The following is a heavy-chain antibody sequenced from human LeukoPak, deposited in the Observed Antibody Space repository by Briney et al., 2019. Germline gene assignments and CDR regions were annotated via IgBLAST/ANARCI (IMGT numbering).Heavy chain of an antibody. D-gene: IGHD3-3*01. Sequence: SVKVSCKASGYTFTTYYMHWVRQAPGQGLEWMGGIIPMFGAADYAQKFQGRVTITADESTSTAYMELNSLRSEDTAVYYCARVWSSSLDYWGQGTLVTVSS. CDR2: IIPMFGAA. CDR3: ARVWSSSLDY. CDR1: GYTFTTYY. V-gene: IGHV1-69*13. J-gene: IGHJ4*02.